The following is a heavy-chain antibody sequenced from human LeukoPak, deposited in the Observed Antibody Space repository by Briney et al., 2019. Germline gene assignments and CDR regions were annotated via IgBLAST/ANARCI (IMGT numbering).Heavy chain of an antibody. CDR1: GGSISSYY. V-gene: IGHV4-59*01. CDR3: ARDSYGDYTDAFDI. Sequence: SETLSLTCTVSGGSISSYYWSWIRQPPGKGLEWIGYIYYSGSTNYNPSLKSRVTISVDTSKNQFSLKLSSVTAADTAVYYCARDSYGDYTDAFDIWGQGTMVTVSS. CDR2: IYYSGST. D-gene: IGHD4-17*01. J-gene: IGHJ3*02.